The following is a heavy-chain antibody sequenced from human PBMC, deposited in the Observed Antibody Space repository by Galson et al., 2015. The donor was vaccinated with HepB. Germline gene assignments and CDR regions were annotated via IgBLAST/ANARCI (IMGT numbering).Heavy chain of an antibody. CDR2: MNTNTGKP. J-gene: IGHJ6*03. D-gene: IGHD3-3*01. Sequence: SVKVSCKASGYTFTDYVVNWVRQAPGQGLVWMGWMNTNTGKPTYAPGFAGRFVFSLDTSVTTAYLQISSLETDDTAVYYCARSPLRFLDWLPYYDYYYMDVWGEGTTATVSS. CDR1: GYTFTDYV. CDR3: ARSPLRFLDWLPYYDYYYMDV. V-gene: IGHV7-4-1*02.